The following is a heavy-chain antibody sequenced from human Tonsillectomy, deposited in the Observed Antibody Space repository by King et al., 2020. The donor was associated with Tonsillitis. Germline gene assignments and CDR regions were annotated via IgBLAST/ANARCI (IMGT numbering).Heavy chain of an antibody. D-gene: IGHD4-17*01. CDR3: ARLARDYGDPPWNYYYMDA. V-gene: IGHV3-48*03. J-gene: IGHJ6*03. Sequence: VQLVESGGGLVQPGGSLRLSCAASGFTFSTYEMNWVRQAPGKGLEWVSYITSSGSGIFHADSVMGRFTISRDNSQKSLYLQMNSLRAEDTAVYYCARLARDYGDPPWNYYYMDAWGKGTTVTVSS. CDR1: GFTFSTYE. CDR2: ITSSGSGI.